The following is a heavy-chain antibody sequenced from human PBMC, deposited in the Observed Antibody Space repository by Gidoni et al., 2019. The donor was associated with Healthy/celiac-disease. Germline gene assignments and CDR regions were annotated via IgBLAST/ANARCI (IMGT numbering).Heavy chain of an antibody. Sequence: EVQLLESGGGLVQPGGSLRLSCAAPGFTFSSYAMSWVRQAPGKGLEWVSAISGSGGSTYYADSVKGRFTISRDNSKNTLYLQMNSLRAEDTAVYYCAKDLSLTTVRLWGVFDYWGQGTLVTVSS. CDR3: AKDLSLTTVRLWGVFDY. CDR1: GFTFSSYA. D-gene: IGHD4-17*01. V-gene: IGHV3-23*01. J-gene: IGHJ4*02. CDR2: ISGSGGST.